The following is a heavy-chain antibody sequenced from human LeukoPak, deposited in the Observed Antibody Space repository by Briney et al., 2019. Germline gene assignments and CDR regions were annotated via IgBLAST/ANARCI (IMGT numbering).Heavy chain of an antibody. CDR2: ISYDGSNK. V-gene: IGHV3-30-3*01. CDR3: AKDLTTGTLSFDS. CDR1: GFTFSSYA. J-gene: IGHJ4*02. Sequence: PGGSLRLSCAASGFTFSSYAMHWVRQAPGKGLEWVAVISYDGSNKYYADSVKGRFTISRDNSKNTLYLQMNSLRAEDTAVYYCAKDLTTGTLSFDSWGQGTLVTVSS. D-gene: IGHD1-1*01.